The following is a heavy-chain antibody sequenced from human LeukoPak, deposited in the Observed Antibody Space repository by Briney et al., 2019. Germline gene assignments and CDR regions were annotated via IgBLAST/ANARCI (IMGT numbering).Heavy chain of an antibody. V-gene: IGHV4-39*01. CDR1: GGSISSSSYY. CDR2: IYYSGST. CDR3: ARHNWYYFDY. J-gene: IGHJ4*02. Sequence: PSETLSLTCTVSGGSISSSSYYWGWIRQPPGKGLEWIGSIYYSGSTYYNPSLKSRVTISVDTSKNQFSLKLSSVTAADTAVYYCARHNWYYFDYWGQGTLVTVSS. D-gene: IGHD1-1*01.